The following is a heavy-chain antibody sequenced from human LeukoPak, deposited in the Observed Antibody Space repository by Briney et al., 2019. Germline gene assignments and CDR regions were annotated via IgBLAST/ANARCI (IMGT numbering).Heavy chain of an antibody. D-gene: IGHD3-22*01. J-gene: IGHJ5*02. CDR1: GGTFSSYA. Sequence: SVKVSCKASGGTFSSYAISWVRQAPGQGLEWMGGIIPIFGTANYAQKFQGRVTITADESTSTAYMELSSLRSEDTAVYYCARSFSGYFNWFDPWGQGTLVTVSS. V-gene: IGHV1-69*13. CDR3: ARSFSGYFNWFDP. CDR2: IIPIFGTA.